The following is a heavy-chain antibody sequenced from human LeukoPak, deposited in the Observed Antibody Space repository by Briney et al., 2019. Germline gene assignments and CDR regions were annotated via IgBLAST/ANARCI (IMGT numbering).Heavy chain of an antibody. V-gene: IGHV4-39*07. CDR2: IYYSGST. D-gene: IGHD2-15*01. CDR1: GGSISSYY. CDR3: AREYCSGGSCYPYDAFDI. J-gene: IGHJ3*02. Sequence: SETLSLTCTVSGGSISSYYWGWIRQPPGKGLEWIGSIYYSGSTYYNPSLKSRVTISVDTSKNQFSLKLSSVTAADTAVYYCAREYCSGGSCYPYDAFDIWGQGTMVTVSS.